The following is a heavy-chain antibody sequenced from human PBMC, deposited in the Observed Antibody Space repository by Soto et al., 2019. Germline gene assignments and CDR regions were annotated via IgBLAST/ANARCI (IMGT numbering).Heavy chain of an antibody. J-gene: IGHJ4*02. CDR3: TALSTFRGVIVSSY. V-gene: IGHV3-15*07. D-gene: IGHD3-16*02. CDR1: GFGFSSSW. CDR2: IQTSYAAETA. Sequence: GGSLRLSCAASGFGFSSSWMNWVRQAPGKGLEWVGLIQTSYAAETADYAAPVKDRFSISRDDSHNTVYLQMNSLTTEDTAVYYCTALSTFRGVIVSSYWGQGTRVTVSS.